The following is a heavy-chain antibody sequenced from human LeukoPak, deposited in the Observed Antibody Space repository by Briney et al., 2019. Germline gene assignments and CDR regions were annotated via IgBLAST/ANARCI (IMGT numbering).Heavy chain of an antibody. D-gene: IGHD3-10*01. CDR1: GYTFSSYD. V-gene: IGHV1-8*01. CDR2: MNPNSGNT. CDR3: ARVYYGERI. J-gene: IGHJ4*02. Sequence: PGASVKVSCKASGYTFSSYDINWVRQATGQGLEWMGWMNPNSGNTGYAHKFQGRVTMTRNTSITTAYMELTSLRADDTAVYYCARVYYGERIWGQGTLVTVSS.